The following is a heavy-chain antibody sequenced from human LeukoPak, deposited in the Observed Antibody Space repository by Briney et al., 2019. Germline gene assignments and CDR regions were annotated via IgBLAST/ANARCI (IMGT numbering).Heavy chain of an antibody. D-gene: IGHD6-6*01. CDR3: ARDALSSSYAFDY. Sequence: GRSLRLSCAASGFTFSSYAMHWVRQAPGKGLEWVAVISYGGSNKYYADSVKGRFTISRDNSKNTLYLQMNSLRAEDTAVYYCARDALSSSYAFDYWGQGTLVTVSS. J-gene: IGHJ4*02. CDR1: GFTFSSYA. CDR2: ISYGGSNK. V-gene: IGHV3-30-3*01.